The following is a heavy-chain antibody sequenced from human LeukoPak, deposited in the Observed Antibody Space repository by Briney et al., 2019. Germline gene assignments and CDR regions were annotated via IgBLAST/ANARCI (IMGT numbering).Heavy chain of an antibody. V-gene: IGHV3-48*01. J-gene: IGHJ6*03. Sequence: GGSLRLSCAVSGFSFNTHTLAWVRQAPGKGLEWVSYISGSTTVIHYADSVKGRFTISRDNAKNSLYLQMSSLKVEDTAIYYCARGLYYMDVWGNGTTVTVSS. CDR2: ISGSTTVI. CDR1: GFSFNTHT. CDR3: ARGLYYMDV.